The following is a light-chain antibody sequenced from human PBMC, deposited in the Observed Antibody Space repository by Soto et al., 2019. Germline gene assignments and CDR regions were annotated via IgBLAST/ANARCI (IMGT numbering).Light chain of an antibody. V-gene: IGKV3-20*01. CDR2: AAS. CDR1: QSVSSYY. Sequence: EIVLTQSPGTLSLSPGERATLSCRASQSVSSYYLAWYQQKPGQAPRLLIYAASSRATGIPDRFSGGGSGTDFTLTISRLEPEDFAVYYCQQYGSLPITFGQGTRLEIK. J-gene: IGKJ5*01. CDR3: QQYGSLPIT.